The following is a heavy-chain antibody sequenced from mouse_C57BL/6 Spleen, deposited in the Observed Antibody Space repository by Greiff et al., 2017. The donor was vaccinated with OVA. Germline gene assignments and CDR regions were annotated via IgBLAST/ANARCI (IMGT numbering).Heavy chain of an antibody. CDR3: ARSWDYGNSDY. J-gene: IGHJ2*01. CDR1: GYTFTSYW. CDR2: IHPNSGST. V-gene: IGHV1-64*01. D-gene: IGHD2-1*01. Sequence: QVQLQQPGAELVKPGASVKLSCKASGYTFTSYWMHWVKQRPGQGLEWIGMIHPNSGSTNYNEKFKSKATLTVDKSSSTAYMQLSSLTSEDSAVYYCARSWDYGNSDYWGQGTTLTVSS.